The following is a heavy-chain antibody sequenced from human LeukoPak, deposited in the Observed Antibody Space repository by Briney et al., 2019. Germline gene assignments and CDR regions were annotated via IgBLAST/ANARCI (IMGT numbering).Heavy chain of an antibody. CDR3: ARDLGRNFYYALDY. Sequence: ASVKVSCKASGYTFTGYYMHWVRQAPGQGLEWMGWINPNSGGTNYAQKFQGRVTMTRGTSISTAYMELRSLRSDDTAVYHCARDLGRNFYYALDYWGQGTLVTVSS. D-gene: IGHD3-22*01. CDR1: GYTFTGYY. CDR2: INPNSGGT. J-gene: IGHJ4*02. V-gene: IGHV1-2*02.